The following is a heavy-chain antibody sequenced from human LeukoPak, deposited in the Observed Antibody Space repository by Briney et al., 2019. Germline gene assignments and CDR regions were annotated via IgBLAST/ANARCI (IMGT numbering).Heavy chain of an antibody. D-gene: IGHD2-2*01. Sequence: ASVKVSCKASGYTFTGYYMHWVRQAPGQGLEWMGWINPNSGGTNYAQKFQGRVTMTRDTSISTAYMELSRLRSDDTAVYYCARGYCSSTSCLSRNWFDPWGQGTLVTVSS. J-gene: IGHJ5*02. CDR1: GYTFTGYY. CDR2: INPNSGGT. V-gene: IGHV1-2*02. CDR3: ARGYCSSTSCLSRNWFDP.